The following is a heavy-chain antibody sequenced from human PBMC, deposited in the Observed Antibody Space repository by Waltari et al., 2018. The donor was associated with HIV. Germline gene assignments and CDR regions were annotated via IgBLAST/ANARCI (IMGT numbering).Heavy chain of an antibody. V-gene: IGHV4-34*01. CDR3: ARLRVGATFEDALDI. J-gene: IGHJ3*02. CDR1: GGSFSGYC. D-gene: IGHD1-26*01. CDR2: VNHIGTA. Sequence: QVQLRQWGAGLLKPSETLTRTCAVYGGSFSGYCWSWLRQPPGKGLEWLGEVNHIGTANYNPSLKSRVTFSVDPSKNQFSLRLTSVTAADTAVYYCARLRVGATFEDALDIWAQGAMVTVSS.